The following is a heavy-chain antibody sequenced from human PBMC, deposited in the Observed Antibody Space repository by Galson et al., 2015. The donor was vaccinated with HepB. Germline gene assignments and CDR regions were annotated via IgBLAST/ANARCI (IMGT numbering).Heavy chain of an antibody. J-gene: IGHJ4*02. CDR3: AKKAIGIGATEAYFDY. CDR1: GFTFSSYA. D-gene: IGHD1-26*01. Sequence: SLRLSCAASGFTFSSYAMSWVRQAPGKGLEWVSGISGTGSTTYYPDSVKGRFTISRDNSKNTLYLQMNSLRAEDTALYYCAKKAIGIGATEAYFDYWGQGTLVTVSS. CDR2: ISGTGSTT. V-gene: IGHV3-23*01.